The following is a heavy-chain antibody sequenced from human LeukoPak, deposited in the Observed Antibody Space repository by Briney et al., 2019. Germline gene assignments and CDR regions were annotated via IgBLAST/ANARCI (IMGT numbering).Heavy chain of an antibody. D-gene: IGHD2/OR15-2a*01. J-gene: IGHJ5*02. CDR3: AREAFGGDWFDP. CDR2: ISSSSSYI. Sequence: GGSLRLSCAASGFTLSSYSMNWVRQAPGKGLEWVSSISSSSSYIYYADSVKGRFTVSRDNAKNSLYLQMNSLRAKDTAVYYCAREAFGGDWFDPWGQGTLVTVSS. CDR1: GFTLSSYS. V-gene: IGHV3-21*01.